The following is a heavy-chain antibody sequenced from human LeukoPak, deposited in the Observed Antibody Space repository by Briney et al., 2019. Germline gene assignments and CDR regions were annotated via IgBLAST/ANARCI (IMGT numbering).Heavy chain of an antibody. CDR3: ARDLWFGEYNWFDP. CDR1: GGSISSGGYF. CDR2: ISHSGST. D-gene: IGHD3-10*01. J-gene: IGHJ5*02. V-gene: IGHV4-31*03. Sequence: SQSVSLTCTVSGGSISSGGYFWTWVRQHPGKGLEWIGYISHSGSTYYNPSLKSRVTISLDTSKDRFSVRLSSVTAADTAVYYCARDLWFGEYNWFDPWGQATVDTDSS.